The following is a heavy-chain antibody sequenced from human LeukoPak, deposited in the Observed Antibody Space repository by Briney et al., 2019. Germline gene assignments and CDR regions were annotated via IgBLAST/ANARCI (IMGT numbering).Heavy chain of an antibody. J-gene: IGHJ6*02. V-gene: IGHV1-69*04. Sequence: ASVKVSCKASGGTFSSYAISWVRQAPGQGLEWMGRIIPILGIANYAQKFQGRVTITADKSTSTAYMELSSLRSEDTAVYYCARDVTAAAANYYYYGMDVWGQGTTVTVSS. CDR1: GGTFSSYA. D-gene: IGHD6-13*01. CDR3: ARDVTAAAANYYYYGMDV. CDR2: IIPILGIA.